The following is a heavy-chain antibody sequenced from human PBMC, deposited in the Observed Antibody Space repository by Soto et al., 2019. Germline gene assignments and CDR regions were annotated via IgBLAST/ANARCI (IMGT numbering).Heavy chain of an antibody. CDR2: VYWDDDK. V-gene: IGHV2-5*02. Sequence: PKQVLTLTCTVSGVSRSTNGAGVGWIRQPPPKALEWLAVVYWDDDKRYSPSLKSRLTITKDTSKNQVVLKMTNIDPVDTATYYCVYRLYAGWLTGSYYDYWGPGTLVTLSS. D-gene: IGHD7-27*01. J-gene: IGHJ4*02. CDR1: GVSRSTNGAG. CDR3: VYRLYAGWLTGSYYDY.